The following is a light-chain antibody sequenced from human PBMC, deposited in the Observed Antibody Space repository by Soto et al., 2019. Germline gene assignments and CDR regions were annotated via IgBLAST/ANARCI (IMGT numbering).Light chain of an antibody. CDR3: QQYNNWPRT. CDR2: GIS. CDR1: QSVSSN. V-gene: IGKV3-15*01. Sequence: EIVMTQSPATLSVSPGERATLSCRASQSVSSNLAWYQRKPGQAPRLLIYGISTRATGIPARFSGSGSGTEFTLTISSLQSEDSAVYYCQQYNNWPRTFGQGTKLEIK. J-gene: IGKJ2*01.